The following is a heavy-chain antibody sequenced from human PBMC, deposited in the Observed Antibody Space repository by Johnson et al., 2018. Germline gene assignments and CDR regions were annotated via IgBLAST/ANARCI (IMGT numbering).Heavy chain of an antibody. CDR3: ASPPVSGYSSSGGAFDI. CDR1: GFTVSRNY. Sequence: VQLVQSGGGLIQPGGSLRLSCAASGFTVSRNYMSWVRQAPGKGLEWVSVIYSGGSTYYADSVTGRFTISRDNSKNTLYLQMNSLRAEDTAVYYCASPPVSGYSSSGGAFDIWGQGTMVTVSS. CDR2: IYSGGST. D-gene: IGHD6-13*01. V-gene: IGHV3-53*01. J-gene: IGHJ3*02.